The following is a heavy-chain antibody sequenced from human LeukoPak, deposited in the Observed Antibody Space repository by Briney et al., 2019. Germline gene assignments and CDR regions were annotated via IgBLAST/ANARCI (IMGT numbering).Heavy chain of an antibody. CDR2: ISPNSCVT. D-gene: IGHD6-19*01. V-gene: IGHV1-2*02. CDR1: GYTFTCYY. CDR3: VSELSSGWFH. J-gene: IGHJ4*02. Sequence: ASVKVSCKASGYTFTCYYMHWVRQAPGQGLESMVWISPNSCVTNYAQESEGRVPMTRHTSITTAYMELSRLRSHATAVYYCVSELSSGWFHWGQGTLVTVSS.